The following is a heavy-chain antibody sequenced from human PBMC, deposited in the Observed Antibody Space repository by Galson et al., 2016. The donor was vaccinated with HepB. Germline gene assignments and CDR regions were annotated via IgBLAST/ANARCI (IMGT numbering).Heavy chain of an antibody. CDR2: VSPNGNTK. CDR3: ARGLPFHSSGWYLDS. V-gene: IGHV3-48*02. D-gene: IGHD6-19*01. Sequence: SLRLSCAASGFIFSNYNMNWVRQAPGTGMEWVSYVSPNGNTKYYADSVKGRFSISKDNAKHSLSLQMTSLRDDDTAVYYCARGLPFHSSGWYLDSWGQGILVTVSS. J-gene: IGHJ4*02. CDR1: GFIFSNYN.